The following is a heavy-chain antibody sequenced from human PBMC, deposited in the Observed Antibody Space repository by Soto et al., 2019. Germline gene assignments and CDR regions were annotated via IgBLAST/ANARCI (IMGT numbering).Heavy chain of an antibody. CDR2: ISSYNGNT. Sequence: GASVKVSCKASGYTATGYGISWVRQAPGQGLEWMGWISSYNGNTRYVQKFQGRVTMTTDTSTTTAYMELRSLRSDDTAVYYCATEYCSTTACLGPDYWGKGTLVTVSS. D-gene: IGHD4-4*01. V-gene: IGHV1-18*01. J-gene: IGHJ4*02. CDR1: GYTATGYG. CDR3: ATEYCSTTACLGPDY.